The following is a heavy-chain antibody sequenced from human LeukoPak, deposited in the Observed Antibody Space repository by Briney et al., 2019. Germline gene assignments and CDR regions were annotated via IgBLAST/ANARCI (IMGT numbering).Heavy chain of an antibody. V-gene: IGHV3-23*01. CDR3: AKGGSDYGDHGYSFDY. Sequence: PGGSLRLSCAASAFTFSSYAMSWVRQAPGKGLEWVSAISSSGGNTYYADSVKGRFTISRDNSKNTLYLQMNSLRAEDTAVYYCAKGGSDYGDHGYSFDYWGQGALVTVSS. D-gene: IGHD4-17*01. CDR2: ISSSGGNT. CDR1: AFTFSSYA. J-gene: IGHJ4*02.